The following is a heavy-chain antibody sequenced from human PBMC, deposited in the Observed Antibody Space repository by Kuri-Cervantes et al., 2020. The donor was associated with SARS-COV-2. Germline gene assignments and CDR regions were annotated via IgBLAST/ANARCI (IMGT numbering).Heavy chain of an antibody. J-gene: IGHJ3*02. CDR3: ARCGSVPAAFDDAFDI. CDR1: GFTFSSYA. V-gene: IGHV5-51*01. CDR2: IYPGDSDT. D-gene: IGHD2-2*01. Sequence: GGSLRLSCAASGFTFSSYAMSWVRQAPGKGLEWMGIIYPGDSDTRYSPSFQGQVTISADKSISTAYLQWSSLKASDTAMYYCARCGSVPAAFDDAFDIWGQGTMVTVSS.